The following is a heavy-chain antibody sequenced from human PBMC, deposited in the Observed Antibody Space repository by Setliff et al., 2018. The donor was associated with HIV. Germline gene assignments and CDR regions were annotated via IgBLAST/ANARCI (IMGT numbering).Heavy chain of an antibody. V-gene: IGHV3-21*01. Sequence: GGSLRLSCAASGFTFSYYSMNWVRQAPGKGLEWVSSITSNTDYISYADSVKGRFTISRDNSKNTLYLQMSSLRADDTAVYYCARVDDDYVWARRYFDYWGQGTLVTVSS. CDR1: GFTFSYYS. J-gene: IGHJ4*02. CDR3: ARVDDDYVWARRYFDY. CDR2: ITSNTDYI. D-gene: IGHD3-16*01.